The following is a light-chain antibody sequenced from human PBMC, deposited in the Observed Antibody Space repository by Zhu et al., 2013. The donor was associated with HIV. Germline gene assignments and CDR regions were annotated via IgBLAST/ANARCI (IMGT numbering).Light chain of an antibody. Sequence: EIVMTQSPATLSLSPGERATLSCRASQSVSSSYLAWYHQKPGQAPRLLIYGAYTRATGIPGRFSGSGSGTEFTLTITRLEPEDFAIYYCQEYEDSPITFGQGTRLEMK. CDR1: QSVSSSY. CDR3: QEYEDSPIT. J-gene: IGKJ5*01. V-gene: IGKV3-20*01. CDR2: GAY.